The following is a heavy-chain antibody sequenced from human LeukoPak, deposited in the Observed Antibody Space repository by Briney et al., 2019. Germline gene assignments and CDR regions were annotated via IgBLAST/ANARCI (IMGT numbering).Heavy chain of an antibody. V-gene: IGHV3-30*04. CDR2: ILYDGSNK. D-gene: IGHD6-19*01. CDR1: GFTFSSYA. CDR3: ALNRGSGWYFQN. Sequence: HPGRSLRLSCAASGFTFSSYAMYWVRQAPAKGLQWVATILYDGSNKYYVDSVKGRFTISRDNSKNTLYMKMNSLRAEDTAVYYCALNRGSGWYFQNWGQGTLVTVSS. J-gene: IGHJ1*01.